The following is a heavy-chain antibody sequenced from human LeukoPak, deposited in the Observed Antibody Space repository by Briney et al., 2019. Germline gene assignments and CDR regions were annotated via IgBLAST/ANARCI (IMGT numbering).Heavy chain of an antibody. V-gene: IGHV3-53*01. Sequence: PGGSLRLSCAASGFTVSRNYISWVRQAPGKGLEWVSVIYSGGSTYFSDSVKGRFTISRDNPKNTLYLQMNSLRAEDTAVYYRARVDSSGWFYFDNWGQGTLVTVSS. CDR3: ARVDSSGWFYFDN. CDR1: GFTVSRNY. CDR2: IYSGGST. J-gene: IGHJ4*02. D-gene: IGHD6-19*01.